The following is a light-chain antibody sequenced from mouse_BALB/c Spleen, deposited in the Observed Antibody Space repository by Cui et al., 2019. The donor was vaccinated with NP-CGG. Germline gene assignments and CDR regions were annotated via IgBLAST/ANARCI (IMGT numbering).Light chain of an antibody. J-gene: IGLJ1*01. V-gene: IGLV1*01. Sequence: QAVVTEEPALTTSPGETVTLTCCSSTGAVTTRNYANWVQEKPDHLFTGIIGGTNNRAPGVPARFSGSLIGDKAALTITGAQTEDEAIYFCALWYSNHWVFGGGTKLTVL. CDR3: ALWYSNHWV. CDR1: TGAVTTRNY. CDR2: GTN.